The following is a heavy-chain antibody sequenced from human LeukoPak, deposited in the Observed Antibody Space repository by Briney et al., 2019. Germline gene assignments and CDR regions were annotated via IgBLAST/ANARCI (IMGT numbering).Heavy chain of an antibody. CDR2: IIPIFGTA. CDR1: GGTFSSYA. CDR3: ASNNDSSGYYYFDY. J-gene: IGHJ4*02. Sequence: ASVKVSCKASGGTFSSYAISWVRQAPGQGLEWMGGIIPIFGTANYAQKFQGRVTITADESTSTAYMELSSLRSEDTAVYYCASNNDSSGYYYFDYWGQGTLVTVSS. V-gene: IGHV1-69*13. D-gene: IGHD3-22*01.